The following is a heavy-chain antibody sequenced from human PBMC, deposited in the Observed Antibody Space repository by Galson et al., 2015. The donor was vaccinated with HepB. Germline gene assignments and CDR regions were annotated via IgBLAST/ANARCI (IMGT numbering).Heavy chain of an antibody. CDR3: ARSEVTTVVTDFDS. J-gene: IGHJ4*02. D-gene: IGHD4-23*01. Sequence: SLRLSCAVSGFSFSDHYTDWVRQAPGKGLEWVGRSRNKPKGYSTAYAASVKGRFTVSRDDSKNSVFLQMNSLRSEDTAVYYCARSEVTTVVTDFDSWGQGTLVTVSS. CDR2: SRNKPKGYST. CDR1: GFSFSDHY. V-gene: IGHV3-72*01.